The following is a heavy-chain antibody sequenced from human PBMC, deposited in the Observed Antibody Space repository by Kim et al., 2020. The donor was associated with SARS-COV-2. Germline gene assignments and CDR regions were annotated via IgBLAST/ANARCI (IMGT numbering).Heavy chain of an antibody. D-gene: IGHD6-19*01. V-gene: IGHV3-30*07. CDR3: AREYSSGWYYFDY. J-gene: IGHJ4*02. Sequence: EPVNGRFTNSRANSKHALYLQMNSLGAEDTAVYYCAREYSSGWYYFDYWGQGTLVTVSS.